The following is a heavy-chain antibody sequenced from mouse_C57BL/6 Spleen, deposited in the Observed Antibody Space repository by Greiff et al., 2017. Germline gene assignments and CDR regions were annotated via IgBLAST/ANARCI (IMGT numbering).Heavy chain of an antibody. CDR3: ARGRGSSDRFAY. J-gene: IGHJ3*01. V-gene: IGHV1-76*01. CDR1: GYTFTDYY. D-gene: IGHD1-1*01. CDR2: IYPGSGNT. Sequence: QVQLQQSGAELVRPGASVKLSCKASGYTFTDYYINWVKQRPGQGLEWIARIYPGSGNTYYNEKFKGKATLTAEKSSSTAYMQLSSLTSEDSAVEFCARGRGSSDRFAYWGQGTLVTVSA.